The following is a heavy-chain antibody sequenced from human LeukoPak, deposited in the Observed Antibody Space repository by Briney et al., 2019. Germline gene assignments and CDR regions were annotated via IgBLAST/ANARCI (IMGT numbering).Heavy chain of an antibody. D-gene: IGHD2-2*01. V-gene: IGHV4-39*02. Sequence: PSETLSLTRSVSGGSISSGDYNWGWIRQPPGKGLEWLGSISYSGSTNYNPSLKSRVTISGDTPKNHFSLKLTSVTAADTAVYYCARTPGIVVEGWFDVWGQGTLVTVSS. CDR1: GGSISSGDYN. CDR3: ARTPGIVVEGWFDV. J-gene: IGHJ5*02. CDR2: ISYSGST.